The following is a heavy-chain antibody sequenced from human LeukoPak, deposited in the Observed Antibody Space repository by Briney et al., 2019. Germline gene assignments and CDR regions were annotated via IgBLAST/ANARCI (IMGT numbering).Heavy chain of an antibody. V-gene: IGHV4-59*01. CDR3: ARHCSSTSCYILGAFDI. CDR1: GGSISSYY. D-gene: IGHD2-2*02. Sequence: SETLSLTCTVSGGSISSYYWSWIRQPPGKGLEWIGYIYYSGSTNYNPSLKSRVTISVDTSKNQFSLKLSSVTAADTAVYYCARHCSSTSCYILGAFDIWGQGTVVTVSS. CDR2: IYYSGST. J-gene: IGHJ3*02.